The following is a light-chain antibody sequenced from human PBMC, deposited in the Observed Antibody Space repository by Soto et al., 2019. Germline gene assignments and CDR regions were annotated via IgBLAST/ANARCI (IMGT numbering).Light chain of an antibody. CDR1: SSNIGSNT. CDR3: AAWDDSLNGVV. CDR2: KSN. J-gene: IGLJ2*01. Sequence: QAVVTQPPSASGTPGQRVTISCSGSSSNIGSNTVNWYQQLPGTAPKVLIYKSNQRPSGVPDRFSGSKSGTSASLAISGLQSEDEADYYCAAWDDSLNGVVFGGGTKLTVL. V-gene: IGLV1-44*01.